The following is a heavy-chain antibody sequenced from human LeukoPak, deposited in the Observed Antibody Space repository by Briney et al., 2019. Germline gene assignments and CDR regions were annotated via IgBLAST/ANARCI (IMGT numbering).Heavy chain of an antibody. CDR3: AKDERNWNYNLASQTYD. CDR2: ISSSGSTI. CDR1: GFTFSDYY. J-gene: IGHJ4*02. V-gene: IGHV3-11*01. D-gene: IGHD1-7*01. Sequence: GGSLRLSCAASGFTFSDYYMSWIRQAPGKGLEWVSYISSSGSTIYYADSVKGRFTISRDNSKNTLYLQMSSLRAEDTAVYYCAKDERNWNYNLASQTYDWGQGTLVTVSS.